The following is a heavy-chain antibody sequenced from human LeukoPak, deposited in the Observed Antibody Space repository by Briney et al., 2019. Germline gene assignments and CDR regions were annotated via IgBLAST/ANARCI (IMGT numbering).Heavy chain of an antibody. Sequence: GRSLRLSCAASGFTFSSYGMHWVRQAPGKGLEWVAVIWYDGSNKYYADSVKGRFTISRDNSKNTLYLQMNSLRAEDTAVYYCARGGSGWYEKENFDCWGQGTLVTVSS. D-gene: IGHD2-15*01. CDR2: IWYDGSNK. V-gene: IGHV3-33*01. J-gene: IGHJ4*02. CDR3: ARGGSGWYEKENFDC. CDR1: GFTFSSYG.